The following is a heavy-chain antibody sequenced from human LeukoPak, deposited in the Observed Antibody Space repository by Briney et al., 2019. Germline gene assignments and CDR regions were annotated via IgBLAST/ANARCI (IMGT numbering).Heavy chain of an antibody. V-gene: IGHV4-61*01. CDR1: GGSVSSGSYY. D-gene: IGHD2-8*01. Sequence: PSETLSLTCTVSGGSVSSGSYYWSWIRQPPGKGLEWIGYIYYSGSTNYNPSLKSRVTISVDTSKNQFSLKLSSVTAADTAVYYCARGLKPYCTNGVCYTGDFCGQGTLVTVSP. CDR3: ARGLKPYCTNGVCYTGDF. J-gene: IGHJ4*02. CDR2: IYYSGST.